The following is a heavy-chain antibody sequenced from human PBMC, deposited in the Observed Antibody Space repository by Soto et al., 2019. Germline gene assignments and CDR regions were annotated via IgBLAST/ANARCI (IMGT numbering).Heavy chain of an antibody. Sequence: SGGSLRLSCAASGFTFSSYGMHWVRQAPGKGLEWVAVIWYDGSNKYYADSVKGRFTISRDNSKNTLYLQMNSLGVEDTAVYYCARGGGGGLFEHWGQGVLVTVSS. V-gene: IGHV3-33*01. CDR1: GFTFSSYG. D-gene: IGHD2-21*01. CDR3: ARGGGGGLFEH. CDR2: IWYDGSNK. J-gene: IGHJ4*02.